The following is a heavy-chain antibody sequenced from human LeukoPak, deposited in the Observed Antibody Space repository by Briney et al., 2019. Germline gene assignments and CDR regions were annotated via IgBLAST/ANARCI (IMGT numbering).Heavy chain of an antibody. Sequence: SETLSLTCAVYGGSFSGYYWSWIRQPPGKGLEWIGEINHSGSTNYNPSLKSRVTISVDTSKNQFSLKLSSVTAADTAVYYCARDETYYDFWSGYYDPHGFDYWGQGTLVTVSS. D-gene: IGHD3-3*01. CDR1: GGSFSGYY. CDR2: INHSGST. CDR3: ARDETYYDFWSGYYDPHGFDY. J-gene: IGHJ4*02. V-gene: IGHV4-34*01.